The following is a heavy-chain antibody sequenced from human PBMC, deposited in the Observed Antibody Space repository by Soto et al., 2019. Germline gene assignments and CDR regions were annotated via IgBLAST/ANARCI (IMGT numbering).Heavy chain of an antibody. J-gene: IGHJ5*02. CDR2: IYSSGST. Sequence: QVQLQESGPGLVKPSGTLSLTCTVSGGSISGYYWTWIRQPAGKGLEYIGRIYSSGSTNFSPSLTSPVATSVDTSQYQVSLKLTSMTAADTAIYYCARVQHSGGSYRWFDPWGQGTLVTVSS. V-gene: IGHV4-4*07. CDR1: GGSISGYY. CDR3: ARVQHSGGSYRWFDP. D-gene: IGHD2-15*01.